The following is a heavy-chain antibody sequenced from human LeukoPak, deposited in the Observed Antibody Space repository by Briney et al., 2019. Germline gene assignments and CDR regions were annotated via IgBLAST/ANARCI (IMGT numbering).Heavy chain of an antibody. CDR3: GTSPRGWFDP. CDR1: GFTFSSHE. Sequence: GGSLRLSCAASGFTFSSHEMNWVRQAPGKGLEWVSYISSSGSTIYYADSVKGRFTISRDNAKNSLYLQMNSLRAEDTAVYYCGTSPRGWFDPWGQGTLVTVSS. D-gene: IGHD2-2*01. CDR2: ISSSGSTI. V-gene: IGHV3-48*03. J-gene: IGHJ5*02.